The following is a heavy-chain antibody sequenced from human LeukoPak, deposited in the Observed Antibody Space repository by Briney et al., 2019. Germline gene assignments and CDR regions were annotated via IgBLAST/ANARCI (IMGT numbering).Heavy chain of an antibody. CDR3: AKDRSGGSDYGDY. J-gene: IGHJ4*02. Sequence: GGSLRLSCAASGFTVSSNYMSWVRQAPGKGLEWVSVIYSGGSTYYADSVKGRFTISRDNSKNTMYLQMNSLRAEDTAVYYCAKDRSGGSDYGDYWGQGTLVTVSS. V-gene: IGHV3-66*01. CDR1: GFTVSSNY. D-gene: IGHD3-16*01. CDR2: IYSGGST.